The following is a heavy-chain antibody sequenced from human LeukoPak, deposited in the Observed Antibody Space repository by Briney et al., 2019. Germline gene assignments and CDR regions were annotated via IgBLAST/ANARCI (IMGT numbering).Heavy chain of an antibody. CDR2: INPNSGGT. D-gene: IGHD6-6*01. CDR3: ARGRSSSGYVDY. V-gene: IGHV1-2*06. Sequence: ASVKVSCKASGYTFTGYYMHWVRQAPGQGLEWMGRINPNSGGTNYAQKFQGRVTMTRDTSISTAYMELSRLRSDDTAVYYCARGRSSSGYVDYWGQGTLVTVSS. CDR1: GYTFTGYY. J-gene: IGHJ4*02.